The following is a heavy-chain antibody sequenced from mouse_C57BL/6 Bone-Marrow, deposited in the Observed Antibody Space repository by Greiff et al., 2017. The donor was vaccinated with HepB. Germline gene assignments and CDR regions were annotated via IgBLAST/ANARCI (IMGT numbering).Heavy chain of an antibody. CDR2: INPGSGGT. CDR3: ARNDDVSLDY. D-gene: IGHD2-4*01. Sequence: VQLKESGAELVRPGTSVKVSCKASGYAFTNYLIEWVKQRPGQGLEWIGVINPGSGGTHYNEKFKGKATLTADKTSSTAYMQLSSLTSEDAAVYFCARNDDVSLDYWGQGTSLTVSS. J-gene: IGHJ2*02. V-gene: IGHV1-54*01. CDR1: GYAFTNYL.